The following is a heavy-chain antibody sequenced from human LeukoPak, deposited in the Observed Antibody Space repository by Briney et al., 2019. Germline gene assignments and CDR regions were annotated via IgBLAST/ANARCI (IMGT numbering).Heavy chain of an antibody. Sequence: SETLSLTCTVSGGSISSYYWSWIRQPPGKGLEWIGYIYYSGSTNYNPSLKSRVTISVDTSKNQFSLKLSSVTAADTAVYYCARDPETXXXFDWGQGTLVTVSS. D-gene: IGHD3-3*01. CDR3: ARDPETXXXFD. J-gene: IGHJ4*02. V-gene: IGHV4-59*01. CDR2: IYYSGST. CDR1: GGSISSYY.